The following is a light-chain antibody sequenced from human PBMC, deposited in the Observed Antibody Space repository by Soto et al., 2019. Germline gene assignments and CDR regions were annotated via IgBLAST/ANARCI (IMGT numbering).Light chain of an antibody. J-gene: IGKJ1*01. CDR2: DAS. CDR1: QSVSSTY. V-gene: IGKV3-11*01. CDR3: QQRSNWPWT. Sequence: PGERATLSCRASQSVSSTYLAWYQQKPGQAPRLLIYDASNRATGIPARFSGSGSGTDFTLTISSLEPEDFAVYYCQQRSNWPWTFGQGTKVDIK.